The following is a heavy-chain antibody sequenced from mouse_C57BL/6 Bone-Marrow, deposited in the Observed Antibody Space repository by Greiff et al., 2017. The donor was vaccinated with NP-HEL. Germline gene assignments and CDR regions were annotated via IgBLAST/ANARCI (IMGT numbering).Heavy chain of an antibody. CDR3: ASTGTRAMDY. D-gene: IGHD4-1*01. V-gene: IGHV1-81*01. CDR2: IYPRSGNT. Sequence: VKLMESGAELARPGASVKLSCKASGYTFTSYGISWVKQRTGQGLEWIGEIYPRSGNTYYNEKFKGKATLTADKSSSTAYMELRSLTSEDSAVYFCASTGTRAMDYWGQGTSVTVSS. J-gene: IGHJ4*01. CDR1: GYTFTSYG.